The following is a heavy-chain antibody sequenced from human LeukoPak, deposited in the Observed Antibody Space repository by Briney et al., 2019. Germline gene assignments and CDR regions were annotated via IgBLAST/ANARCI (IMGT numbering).Heavy chain of an antibody. D-gene: IGHD3-3*01. J-gene: IGHJ6*02. CDR1: GFTFSSYA. Sequence: GGSLRLSCVASGFTFSSYAMSWVRQAPGKGLEWVSAISGSGGSTYYADSVKGRFTISRDNSKNTLYLQMNSLRAEDTAVYYCAKARVITIFGVVRVPYYGMDVWGQGTTVTVSS. CDR3: AKARVITIFGVVRVPYYGMDV. CDR2: ISGSGGST. V-gene: IGHV3-23*01.